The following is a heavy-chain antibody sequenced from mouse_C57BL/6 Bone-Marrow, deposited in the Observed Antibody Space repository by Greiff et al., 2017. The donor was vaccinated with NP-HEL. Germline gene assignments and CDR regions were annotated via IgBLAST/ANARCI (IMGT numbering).Heavy chain of an antibody. CDR3: ARSGEGYRKPLDY. Sequence: QVQLQQPGAELVKPGASVKMSCKASGYTFTSYWITWVQQRPGQGLEWIGDIYPGSGSTNYNEKFKSKATLTGDTSTNTAYMQLSSLTSEDSAVYYCARSGEGYRKPLDYWGQGTTLTVSS. V-gene: IGHV1-55*01. J-gene: IGHJ2*01. CDR2: IYPGSGST. CDR1: GYTFTSYW. D-gene: IGHD3-1*01.